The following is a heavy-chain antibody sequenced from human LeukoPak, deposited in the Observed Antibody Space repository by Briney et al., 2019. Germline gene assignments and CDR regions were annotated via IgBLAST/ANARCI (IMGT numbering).Heavy chain of an antibody. CDR2: INNDGSST. V-gene: IGHV3-74*01. CDR1: GFTFSSYW. J-gene: IGHJ4*02. Sequence: PGGSLRLSCVASGFTFSSYWMHWVRQAPGKGLVWVSRINNDGSSTSYADSVRGRFSISRDNAKNTLYLQMNSLRAEDTAVYYCARGARVLDYWGQGTLVTVSS. D-gene: IGHD3-10*01. CDR3: ARGARVLDY.